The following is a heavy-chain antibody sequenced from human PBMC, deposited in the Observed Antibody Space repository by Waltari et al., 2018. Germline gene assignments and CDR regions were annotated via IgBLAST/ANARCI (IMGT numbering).Heavy chain of an antibody. CDR3: ARVVPWGGAYYFDY. D-gene: IGHD3-16*01. CDR1: GYSISSGYX. J-gene: IGHJ4*02. Sequence: QVQLQESGPGLVKPSETLSLTCAVSGYSISSGYXWGWIRQPPGKGLEWIGSIYHSGSTYYNPSLKSRVTISVDTSKNQFSLKLSSVTAADTAVYYCARVVPWGGAYYFDYWGQGTLVXXSS. CDR2: IYHSGST. V-gene: IGHV4-38-2*01.